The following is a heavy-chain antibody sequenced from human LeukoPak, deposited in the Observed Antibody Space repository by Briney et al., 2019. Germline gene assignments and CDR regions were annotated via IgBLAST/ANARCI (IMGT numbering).Heavy chain of an antibody. CDR2: INSDGSST. Sequence: PGGSLRLSCAASGFAFSSYWMHWVRQAPGKGLVWVSRINSDGSSTTYADSVRDRFTISRDNAKNTLYLQMNSLRADDTAVYYCARSVYSYYANWFDPWGQGTLVTVSS. CDR1: GFAFSSYW. D-gene: IGHD4-11*01. V-gene: IGHV3-74*01. CDR3: ARSVYSYYANWFDP. J-gene: IGHJ5*02.